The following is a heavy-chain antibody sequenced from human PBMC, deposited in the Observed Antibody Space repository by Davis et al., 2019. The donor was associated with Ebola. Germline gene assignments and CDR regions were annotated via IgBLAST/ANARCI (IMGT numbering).Heavy chain of an antibody. D-gene: IGHD3-22*01. CDR2: IYYSGTT. J-gene: IGHJ4*02. Sequence: SETLSLTCTVSGDSISSGVYYWGWIRQPPGKGLEWIGYIYYSGTTYYNPSLKSRIAMSVDTSKNLFSLKLNSVTAADTAVYYCARVHYYDTSGYYTFDYWGQGTLVTVSS. V-gene: IGHV4-30-4*01. CDR3: ARVHYYDTSGYYTFDY. CDR1: GDSISSGVYY.